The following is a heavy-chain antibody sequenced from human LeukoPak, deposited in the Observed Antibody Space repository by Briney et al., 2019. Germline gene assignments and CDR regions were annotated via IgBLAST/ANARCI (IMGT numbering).Heavy chain of an antibody. CDR1: GGSISGYY. CDR2: IYYSGST. V-gene: IGHV4-59*08. J-gene: IGHJ4*02. D-gene: IGHD5-18*01. Sequence: ASETLSLTCTVSGGSISGYYWSWIRQPPGKGLEWIGYIYYSGSTNNNPSLKSRVTISVDTSKSHFSLNLSSVTAADTAVYYCARLSNGYPSYYFDYWGQGTLVTVSS. CDR3: ARLSNGYPSYYFDY.